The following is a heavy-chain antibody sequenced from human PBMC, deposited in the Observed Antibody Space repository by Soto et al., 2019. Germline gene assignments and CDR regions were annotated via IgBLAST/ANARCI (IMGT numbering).Heavy chain of an antibody. Sequence: SHTLSLTCALSGDSVSSNSSAWNLIRQAPSRGLEWLGRTYYRSKWYNDYAVSVKSRITINPDTSKNQFSLQLNSVTPEDTAVYYCARVWNYVGYYYYGMDVWGQGPTVTAPS. CDR3: ARVWNYVGYYYYGMDV. D-gene: IGHD1-7*01. CDR1: GDSVSSNSSA. J-gene: IGHJ6*02. CDR2: TYYRSKWYN. V-gene: IGHV6-1*01.